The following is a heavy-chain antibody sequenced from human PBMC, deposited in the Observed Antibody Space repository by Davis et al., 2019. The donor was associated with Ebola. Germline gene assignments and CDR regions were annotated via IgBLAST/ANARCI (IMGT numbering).Heavy chain of an antibody. V-gene: IGHV3-21*01. Sequence: GESLKISCAASGFTFSSYSMNWVRRAPGKGLEWVSSISSSSSYIYYADSVKGRFTISRDNAKNSLYLQMNSLRAEDTAVYYCAKGSGLYYYYGMDVWGQGTTVTVSS. CDR1: GFTFSSYS. CDR2: ISSSSSYI. CDR3: AKGSGLYYYYGMDV. D-gene: IGHD3-10*01. J-gene: IGHJ6*02.